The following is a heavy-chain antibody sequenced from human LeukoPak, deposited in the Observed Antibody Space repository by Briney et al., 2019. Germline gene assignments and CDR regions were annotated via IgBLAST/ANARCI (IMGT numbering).Heavy chain of an antibody. CDR3: ARDSDGWYWFDP. CDR2: TYYRSRWGN. J-gene: IGHJ5*02. Sequence: SQTLSLTCAISGDSVSNNIATWNWIRQSPSRGLEWLGRTYYRSRWGNDYAISVKSRITINPDTSKNQFSLQLNSVTPEDTAVYYCARDSDGWYWFDPWGQGTLVTVSS. D-gene: IGHD5-24*01. V-gene: IGHV6-1*01. CDR1: GDSVSNNIAT.